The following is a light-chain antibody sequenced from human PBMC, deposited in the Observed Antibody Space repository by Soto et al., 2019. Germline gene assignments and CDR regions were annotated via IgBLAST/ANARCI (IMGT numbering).Light chain of an antibody. V-gene: IGKV1-5*03. Sequence: DIQMTQSPSTLSASVGDRVTITCRASQGISSWLAWYQQKPGKAPKILIYKASTLESGVPSNFSGSGSGTEFTLTISSLQPEDFATYYCQQYNSYPWTFGQGTKVDIK. J-gene: IGKJ1*01. CDR1: QGISSW. CDR3: QQYNSYPWT. CDR2: KAS.